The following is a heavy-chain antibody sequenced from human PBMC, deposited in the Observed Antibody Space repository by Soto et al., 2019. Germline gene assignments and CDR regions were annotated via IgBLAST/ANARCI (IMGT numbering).Heavy chain of an antibody. J-gene: IGHJ6*02. D-gene: IGHD6-19*01. CDR1: GGSISSGGYY. Sequence: QVQLQESGPGLVKPSQTLSLTCTVSGGSISSGGYYWSWIRQHPGKGLEWIGYSYYSGSTYYNPSLKSRVTISVDTSKNQFSLKLSSVTAADTAVYYCARDGSGWYDGMDVWGQGTTVTVSS. CDR3: ARDGSGWYDGMDV. CDR2: SYYSGST. V-gene: IGHV4-31*03.